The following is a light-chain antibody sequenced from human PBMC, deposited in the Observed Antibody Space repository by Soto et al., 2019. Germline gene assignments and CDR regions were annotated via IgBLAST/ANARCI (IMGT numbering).Light chain of an antibody. CDR1: QSVSSN. Sequence: EIVMTQSPATLSVSPGERATLSCRASQSVSSNPAWYQLKFGQAPRLLIYGTSTRATGIPARFSGSGSGTDFTLTISSLQSEDFAVYFCQQYYNSPTFGQGTKVDIK. CDR2: GTS. V-gene: IGKV3D-15*01. J-gene: IGKJ1*01. CDR3: QQYYNSPT.